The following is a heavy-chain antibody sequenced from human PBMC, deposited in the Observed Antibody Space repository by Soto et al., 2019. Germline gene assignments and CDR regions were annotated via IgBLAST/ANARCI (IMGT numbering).Heavy chain of an antibody. D-gene: IGHD1-26*01. CDR3: ANRSGATFFFDH. CDR2: SIGTSSNT. V-gene: IGHV3-23*01. CDR1: GFTFSGYA. Sequence: EVQLLESGGGLVQPGGSLRLSCAASGFTFSGYAMSWVRQAPGKGLEWVSSIGTSSNTYFADSVKGRFTISRDDSKSTLYLQMNSLRAEDTAVYYCANRSGATFFFDHWGQGTLVTVSS. J-gene: IGHJ4*02.